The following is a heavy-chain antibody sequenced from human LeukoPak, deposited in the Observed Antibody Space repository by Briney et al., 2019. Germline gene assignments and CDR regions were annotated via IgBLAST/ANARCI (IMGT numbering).Heavy chain of an antibody. CDR3: ARDPYTNGVQPDLDY. J-gene: IGHJ4*02. V-gene: IGHV3-21*01. CDR1: GFTFSSYS. Sequence: GGSLRLSCAASGFTFSSYSMNWVRQAPGKGLEWVSSISSSSSYIYYADSVEGRFTISRDNAKNSLYLQMNSLRAEDTAVYYCARDPYTNGVQPDLDYWGQGTLVTVSS. CDR2: ISSSSSYI. D-gene: IGHD2-8*01.